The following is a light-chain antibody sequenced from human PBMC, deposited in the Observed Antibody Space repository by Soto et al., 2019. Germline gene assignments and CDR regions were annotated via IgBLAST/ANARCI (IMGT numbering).Light chain of an antibody. Sequence: EIVLTQSPGTLSLSPGERATLSCSASQSVSSSYLAWYQQKPGQAPRLLIYGASSRATGTPDRFSGSGSGTDFTLTISRLEAEDFAVYYCQQYDRSPTWTFGQGTKVDIK. CDR3: QQYDRSPTWT. CDR2: GAS. J-gene: IGKJ1*01. V-gene: IGKV3-20*01. CDR1: QSVSSSY.